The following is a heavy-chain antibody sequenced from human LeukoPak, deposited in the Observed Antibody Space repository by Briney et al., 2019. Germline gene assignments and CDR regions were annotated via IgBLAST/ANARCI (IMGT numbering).Heavy chain of an antibody. Sequence: GGSLRLSCAASGFTFSSQAMSWVRQAPGKGLEWLSSISGSGGGTYYADSVKGRFTISRDNAKNSLYLQMNSLRAEDTAVYYCARASGDIVETATMGSYWGQGTLVTVSS. V-gene: IGHV3-23*01. CDR1: GFTFSSQA. D-gene: IGHD5-18*01. J-gene: IGHJ4*02. CDR2: ISGSGGGT. CDR3: ARASGDIVETATMGSY.